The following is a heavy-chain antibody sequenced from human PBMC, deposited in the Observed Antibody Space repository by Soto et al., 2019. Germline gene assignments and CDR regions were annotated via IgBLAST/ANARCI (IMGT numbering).Heavy chain of an antibody. CDR2: IWYDGTKK. CDR3: ARPLKDCSGGSYYTDYYCYGMDA. D-gene: IGHD2-15*01. Sequence: PGGSLRLSCAASGFTFSTYGMHWVRQAPGKGLEWVAVIWYDGTKKYYADSVKGRFTISRDSSKNTLYLQMNSLRAEDTAVYYCARPLKDCSGGSYYTDYYCYGMDASSQGSTVTVSS. V-gene: IGHV3-33*01. CDR1: GFTFSTYG. J-gene: IGHJ6*02.